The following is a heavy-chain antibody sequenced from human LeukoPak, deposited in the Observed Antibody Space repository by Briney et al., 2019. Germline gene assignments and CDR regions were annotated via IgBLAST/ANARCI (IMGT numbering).Heavy chain of an antibody. CDR1: GFTFSSYA. Sequence: SLRLSCAASGFTFSSYAMNWVRQAPGKGLEWVSSISGSGDRTYYADSVNGRFTISRDNSKNTLYLQMNSLRAEDTAIYYCAKGGPYSSSWGGKFDHWGQGTLVTVSS. CDR2: ISGSGDRT. CDR3: AKGGPYSSSWGGKFDH. D-gene: IGHD6-13*01. J-gene: IGHJ4*02. V-gene: IGHV3-23*01.